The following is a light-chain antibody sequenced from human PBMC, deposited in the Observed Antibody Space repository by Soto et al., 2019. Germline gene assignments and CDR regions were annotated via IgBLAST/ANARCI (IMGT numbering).Light chain of an antibody. CDR1: QTISSW. Sequence: DIQMTQSPSTLSGSVGDRVTITCRASQTISSWLAWYQQKPGKAPKVLIYKASTLKSGVPSRFSGSGSGTEFTLTISSLQPDDFATYYCLQHYSYSWTFGQGTKVDIK. CDR2: KAS. J-gene: IGKJ1*01. V-gene: IGKV1-5*03. CDR3: LQHYSYSWT.